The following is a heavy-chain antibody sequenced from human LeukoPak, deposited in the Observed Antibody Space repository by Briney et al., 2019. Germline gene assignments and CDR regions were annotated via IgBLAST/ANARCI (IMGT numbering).Heavy chain of an antibody. D-gene: IGHD1-26*01. V-gene: IGHV4-4*07. CDR3: AGGGSPHI. Sequence: SETLSLTCTVSGGSTNNDFLTWVRQPAGKALEWIGRLYTSGSTTYNPSLKSRVTMSLDTSMTQFSLKLMSVTAADTAVYYCAGGGSPHIWGQGTMVSVSS. J-gene: IGHJ3*02. CDR1: GGSTNNDF. CDR2: LYTSGST.